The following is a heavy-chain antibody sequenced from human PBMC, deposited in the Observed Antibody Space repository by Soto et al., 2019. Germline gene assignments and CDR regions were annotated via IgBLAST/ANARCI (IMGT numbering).Heavy chain of an antibody. CDR3: ARDPKRRDGYNFDS. Sequence: GGSLRLSCAASGFIFTDYSMTWIRQAPGKGLEWVSYISNGDETTQYADSVKGRFTVSRDNAKKVLFLQMSSLRVDDTDVCYCARDPKRRDGYNFDSWGRGAMVTVSS. J-gene: IGHJ4*02. V-gene: IGHV3-11*01. CDR1: GFIFTDYS. CDR2: ISNGDETT. D-gene: IGHD5-12*01.